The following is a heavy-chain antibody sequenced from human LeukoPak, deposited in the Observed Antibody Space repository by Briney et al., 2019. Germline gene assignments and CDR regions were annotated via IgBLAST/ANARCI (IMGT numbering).Heavy chain of an antibody. CDR1: GFTVSSNY. D-gene: IGHD6-13*01. CDR3: ARVRYAAAGFDY. V-gene: IGHV3-53*01. CDR2: IYSGGST. Sequence: PGGSLRLSCAASGFTVSSNYMSWVRQAPGKGPEWVSLIYSGGSTYYADSVTGRFTISRDNSKNTLYLQMNSLRAEDTAVYYCARVRYAAAGFDYWGQGTLVTVSS. J-gene: IGHJ4*02.